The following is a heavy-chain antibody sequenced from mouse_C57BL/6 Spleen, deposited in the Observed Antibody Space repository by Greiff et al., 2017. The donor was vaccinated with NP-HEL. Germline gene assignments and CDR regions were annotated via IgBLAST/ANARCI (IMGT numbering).Heavy chain of an antibody. CDR3: ARQGLEGSPYLSFDY. J-gene: IGHJ2*01. V-gene: IGHV1-39*01. Sequence: VQLKQSGPELVKPGASVKISCKASGYSFTDYNMNWVKQSNGKSLEWIGVINPNYGTTSYNQKFKGKATLTVDQSSSTAYMQLNSLTSEDSAVYYCARQGLEGSPYLSFDYWGQGTTLTVSS. CDR2: INPNYGTT. CDR1: GYSFTDYN. D-gene: IGHD1-1*02.